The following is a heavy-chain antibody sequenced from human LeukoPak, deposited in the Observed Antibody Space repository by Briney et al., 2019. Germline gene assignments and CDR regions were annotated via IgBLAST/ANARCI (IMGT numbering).Heavy chain of an antibody. CDR1: GLTFRDYW. Sequence: GGSLRLSCAASGLTFRDYWMNWVRQTPGKGLEWVAVIKSDGSEKYYVDSVKGRFTISRDNAKNSLYLQLNSLRVEDTAVYYCARDHRGDTNNWLDPWGQGTLVTVSS. CDR2: IKSDGSEK. D-gene: IGHD3-10*01. V-gene: IGHV3-7*01. CDR3: ARDHRGDTNNWLDP. J-gene: IGHJ5*02.